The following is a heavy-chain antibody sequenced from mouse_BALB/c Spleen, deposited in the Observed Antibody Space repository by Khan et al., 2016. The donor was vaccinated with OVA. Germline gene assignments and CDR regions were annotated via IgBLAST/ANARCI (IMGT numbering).Heavy chain of an antibody. CDR1: GYSITSDYA. D-gene: IGHD1-1*01. CDR3: ARSVTITTVVATDFDY. Sequence: EVQLQESGPGLVKPSQSLSLTCTVTGYSITSDYAWNWIRQFPGNKLEWMGYISYSGRTSYNPSLKSRISITRDTSTNQFFLQLNSVTTEDTATYYCARSVTITTVVATDFDYWGKGTTLTVSS. CDR2: ISYSGRT. J-gene: IGHJ2*01. V-gene: IGHV3-2*02.